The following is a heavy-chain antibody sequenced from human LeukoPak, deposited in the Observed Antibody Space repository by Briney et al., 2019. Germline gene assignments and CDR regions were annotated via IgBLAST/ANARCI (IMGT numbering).Heavy chain of an antibody. D-gene: IGHD3-10*01. Sequence: GGSLRLSCAASGFTFSTYGMHWVRQAPGKGLDWVAFIWYDGNEKHYADSVKGRFTISRDNSKNTLYLQMNSLRAEDTAVYYCARADYYGSGSYPSYYYYYMDVWGKGTTVTISS. CDR2: IWYDGNEK. J-gene: IGHJ6*03. CDR1: GFTFSTYG. CDR3: ARADYYGSGSYPSYYYYYMDV. V-gene: IGHV3-33*01.